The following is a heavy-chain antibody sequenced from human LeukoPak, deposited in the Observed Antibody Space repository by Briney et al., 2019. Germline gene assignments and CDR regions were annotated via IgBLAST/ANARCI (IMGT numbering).Heavy chain of an antibody. CDR2: IKQDGSEK. Sequence: GGSLRLSCAASGFTFSSYWMSWVRQAPGKGLEWVANIKQDGSEKYYVDSVKGRFTISRDNAKNSLYLQMNSLRAEDTAVYYCAKDEGYSSSWGISDYWGQGTLVTVSS. D-gene: IGHD6-13*01. V-gene: IGHV3-7*03. CDR3: AKDEGYSSSWGISDY. J-gene: IGHJ4*02. CDR1: GFTFSSYW.